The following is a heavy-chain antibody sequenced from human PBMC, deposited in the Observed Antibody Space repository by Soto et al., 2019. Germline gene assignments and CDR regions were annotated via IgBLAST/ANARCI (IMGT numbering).Heavy chain of an antibody. CDR2: IYYSGST. V-gene: IGHV4-31*03. CDR3: ARDRQYCSSTSCYFFPPRY. J-gene: IGHJ4*02. Sequence: SETLSLTCTVSGGSISSGGYYWSWIRQHPGKGLEWIGYIYYSGSTYYNPSLKSRVTISVDTSKNQFSLKLSSVTAADTAVYYCARDRQYCSSTSCYFFPPRYRGQGTLVTVSS. CDR1: GGSISSGGYY. D-gene: IGHD2-2*01.